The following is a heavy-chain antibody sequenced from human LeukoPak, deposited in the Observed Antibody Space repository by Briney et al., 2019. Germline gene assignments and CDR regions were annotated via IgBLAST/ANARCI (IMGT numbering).Heavy chain of an antibody. D-gene: IGHD3-22*01. CDR2: ISDSAGGT. CDR3: AKRGVVIRVILVGFHKAAYYFDS. Sequence: GGSLRLSCAVSGITLSNYGMSWARQAPGKGLEWVAGISDSAGGTDYADSVRGRFTISRDNPKNTLYLQMNSLRAEDTAVYFCAKRGVVIRVILVGFHKAAYYFDSWGQGALVTVSS. V-gene: IGHV3-23*01. CDR1: GITLSNYG. J-gene: IGHJ4*02.